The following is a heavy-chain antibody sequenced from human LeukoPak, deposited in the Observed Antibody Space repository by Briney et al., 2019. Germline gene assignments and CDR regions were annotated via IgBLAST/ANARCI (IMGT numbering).Heavy chain of an antibody. J-gene: IGHJ4*02. CDR3: ARRQIYFDY. V-gene: IGHV4-4*09. Sequence: SETLSLTCNVSGGSLSPYFWSWIRQPPGKGMEWIGYIFSSGSTNYSPSLKSRVTISVDTSKNQFSLKLSSITAADTAVYYCARRQIYFDYWGQGTLVTVSS. CDR2: IFSSGST. CDR1: GGSLSPYF.